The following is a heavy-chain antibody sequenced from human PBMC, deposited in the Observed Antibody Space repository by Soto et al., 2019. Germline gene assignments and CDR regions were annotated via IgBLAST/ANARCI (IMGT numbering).Heavy chain of an antibody. Sequence: GSLRLSCAASGFTFSSYAMHWVRQAPGKGLEWVAVISYDGTNKYYADSVKGRFTISRDNSKNTLYLQMNSLRAEDTALYYCARGNGPYYYYGMDVWGQGTTVTVSS. CDR1: GFTFSSYA. V-gene: IGHV3-30-3*01. CDR3: ARGNGPYYYYGMDV. CDR2: ISYDGTNK. D-gene: IGHD2-8*01. J-gene: IGHJ6*02.